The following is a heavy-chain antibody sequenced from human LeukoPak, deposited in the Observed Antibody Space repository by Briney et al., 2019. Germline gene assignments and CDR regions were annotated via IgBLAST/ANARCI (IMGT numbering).Heavy chain of an antibody. CDR2: ISSSSSYI. V-gene: IGHV3-21*01. D-gene: IGHD2-15*01. CDR1: GFTFSSYS. CDR3: ASEGSGGYCSGGSCVNYYYFDY. J-gene: IGHJ4*02. Sequence: GGSLRLSCAASGFTFSSYSMNWVRQAPGRGLEWVSSISSSSSYIYYADSVKGRFTISRDNAKNSLYLQMNSLRAEDTAVYYCASEGSGGYCSGGSCVNYYYFDYWGQGTLVTVSS.